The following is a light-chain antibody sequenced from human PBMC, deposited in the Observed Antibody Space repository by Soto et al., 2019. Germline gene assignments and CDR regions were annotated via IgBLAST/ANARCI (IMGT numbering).Light chain of an antibody. CDR1: QSVSSY. V-gene: IGKV3-11*01. CDR3: QQRSNWPIT. Sequence: EILLTQSPSTLALSPGERATLSCRASQSVSSYLDWYQQKPGQAPRLLIYGASTRATTIPVRFSGSGSGTEFTLTISSLQSEDFAVYYCQQRSNWPITFGQGTRLEIK. J-gene: IGKJ5*01. CDR2: GAS.